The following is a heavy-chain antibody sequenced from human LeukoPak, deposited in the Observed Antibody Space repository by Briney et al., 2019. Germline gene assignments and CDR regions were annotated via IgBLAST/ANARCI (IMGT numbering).Heavy chain of an antibody. D-gene: IGHD3-10*01. CDR1: GFTFSSYG. CDR2: IRYDGSNK. V-gene: IGHV3-30*02. CDR3: VKDLARFGYYGSGSYFLN. Sequence: GSLRLSCAASGFTFSSYGMHWVRQAPGKGLEWVAFIRYDGSNKYYADSVKGRFTISRDNSKNTLYLQMNSLRAEDTALYYCVKDLARFGYYGSGSYFLNWGQGTLVTVSS. J-gene: IGHJ4*02.